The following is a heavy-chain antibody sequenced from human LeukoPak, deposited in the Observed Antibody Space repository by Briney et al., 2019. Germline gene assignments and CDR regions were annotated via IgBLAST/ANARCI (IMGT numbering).Heavy chain of an antibody. J-gene: IGHJ4*02. CDR2: ISGSGGST. D-gene: IGHD3-22*01. CDR1: GFTFSSYA. V-gene: IGHV3-23*01. CDR3: AKRDYDDYFDY. Sequence: GGSLRLSCAASGFTFSSYAMSWVRQAPGKGLGWVSAISGSGGSTYYADSVKGRFTISRDNSKNTMYLQMNTPRDDDTAVYYCAKRDYDDYFDYCGQGTLVTVSS.